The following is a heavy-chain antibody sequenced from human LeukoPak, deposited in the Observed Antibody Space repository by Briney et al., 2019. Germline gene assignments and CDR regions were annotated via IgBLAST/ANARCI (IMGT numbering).Heavy chain of an antibody. CDR1: GFTFRSYW. D-gene: IGHD2-15*01. CDR3: ARDQIYCSGGYCYFDY. Sequence: GVSLRLSCAASGFTFRSYWMHWVRQAQGKGLVWVSRINSDGSSTSYADSVKGRFTISRDNAKNTLYLQMNSLRVEDSAVYYCARDQIYCSGGYCYFDYWGQGTLVTVSS. V-gene: IGHV3-74*01. J-gene: IGHJ4*02. CDR2: INSDGSST.